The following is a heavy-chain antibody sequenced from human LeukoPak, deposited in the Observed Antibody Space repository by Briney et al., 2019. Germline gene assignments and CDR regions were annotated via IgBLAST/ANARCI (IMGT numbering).Heavy chain of an antibody. J-gene: IGHJ4*02. CDR2: IYYSGST. Sequence: PSETLSLTCTVSGGSLSSYFWSWIRQPPGKGLEWIAYIYYSGSTTYNPSLKSRVTISVDPSKNQFSLKLRSVTAADTAVYYCARQPSSWFTSFDSWGQGTLVTVSS. CDR1: GGSLSSYF. CDR3: ARQPSSWFTSFDS. V-gene: IGHV4-59*01. D-gene: IGHD6-13*01.